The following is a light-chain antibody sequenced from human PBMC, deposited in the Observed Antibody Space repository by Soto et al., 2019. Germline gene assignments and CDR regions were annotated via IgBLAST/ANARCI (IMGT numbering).Light chain of an antibody. Sequence: EIVLTQSPATLSLSPGERATLSCRASQSVSSYLAWYQQKPGQAPRLLIYDASSRATGIPARFSGSGPGTEFTLTISSLEPEDFAVYYGQQRSKWPPVFTFGPGTKVDIK. V-gene: IGKV3-11*01. J-gene: IGKJ3*01. CDR2: DAS. CDR3: QQRSKWPPVFT. CDR1: QSVSSY.